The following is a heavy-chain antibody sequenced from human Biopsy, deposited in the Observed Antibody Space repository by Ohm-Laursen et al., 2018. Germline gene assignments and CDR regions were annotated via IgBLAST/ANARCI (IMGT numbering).Heavy chain of an antibody. D-gene: IGHD1-1*01. CDR2: FAPENGRI. CDR3: AADINVWNVNY. CDR1: GYAVTEFS. J-gene: IGHJ4*02. V-gene: IGHV1-24*01. Sequence: ASVKVSCKVSGYAVTEFSMHWVRQAPGKGLEWMGGFAPENGRIVYSQKFQGRVTMTEDTSTSTAYMEVWRLRSEDTAVYYCAADINVWNVNYWGQGTQVTVSS.